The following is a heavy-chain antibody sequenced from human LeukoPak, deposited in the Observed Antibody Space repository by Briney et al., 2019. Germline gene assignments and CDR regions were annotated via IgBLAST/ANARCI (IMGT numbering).Heavy chain of an antibody. J-gene: IGHJ4*02. V-gene: IGHV3-23*01. CDR1: GFTFTTYA. D-gene: IGHD3-3*01. CDR3: VRNDTSGVGLDY. CDR2: ISGRGSSI. Sequence: PGESLRLSCAASGFTFTTYAMSWVRQAPGKGLEWVSNISGRGSSINYADSVKGRFTISRDNAKNTLYLQMNSLRAEDTAVYYCVRNDTSGVGLDYGGQGTLVTVSS.